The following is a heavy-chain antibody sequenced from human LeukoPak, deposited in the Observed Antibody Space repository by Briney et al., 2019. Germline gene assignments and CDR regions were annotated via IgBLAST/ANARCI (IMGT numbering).Heavy chain of an antibody. D-gene: IGHD1-1*01. J-gene: IGHJ1*01. CDR2: ISGSGGST. V-gene: IGHV3-23*01. CDR3: AESPGISLEEYFQH. CDR1: GFTFSSYA. Sequence: GGSLRLSCAASGFTFSSYAMSWVRQAPGKGLEWVSAISGSGGSTYYADSVKGRFTISRGNSKNTLYLQMNSLRAEDTAVYYCAESPGISLEEYFQHWGQGTLVTVSS.